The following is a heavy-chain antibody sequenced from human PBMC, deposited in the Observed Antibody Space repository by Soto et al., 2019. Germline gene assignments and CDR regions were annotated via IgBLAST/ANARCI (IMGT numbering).Heavy chain of an antibody. D-gene: IGHD1-26*01. CDR3: ARAIKRWEVHYYFDY. CDR1: GGPFTTFA. V-gene: IGHV1-69*06. J-gene: IGHJ4*02. CDR2: IVVISNTA. Sequence: LLQPGAELREPGSSLRVSCEVSGGPFTTFAFTGVRQSPEHGPEWMGGIVVISNTADYSQRFQDRVTITADTSTNTLYMELGSLTFEDTAVYYCARAIKRWEVHYYFDYWGQGTLVTVSS.